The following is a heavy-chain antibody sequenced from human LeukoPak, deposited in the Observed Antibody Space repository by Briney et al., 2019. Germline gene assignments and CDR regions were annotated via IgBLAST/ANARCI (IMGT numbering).Heavy chain of an antibody. J-gene: IGHJ4*02. Sequence: ASVKVSCKASGYTFAGYYMHWVRQAPGQGPEWKGWISPNSGDTNYAQKFQGRVTMTRDSSITTAYMELSRLRSDDTAMYYCARGREPVYFFDYWGQGTPVTVSS. CDR1: GYTFAGYY. D-gene: IGHD1-26*01. CDR3: ARGREPVYFFDY. CDR2: ISPNSGDT. V-gene: IGHV1-2*02.